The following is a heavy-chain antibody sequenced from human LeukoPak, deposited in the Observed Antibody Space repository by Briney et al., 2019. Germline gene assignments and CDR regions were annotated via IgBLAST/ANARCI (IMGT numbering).Heavy chain of an antibody. J-gene: IGHJ3*02. V-gene: IGHV1-3*01. CDR2: INADNGNT. CDR3: ARNPLTEDAFDI. Sequence: ASVKVCCNAAGYTFSNYAMHWVRQAPGQRLEWMGCINADNGNTKYSQKFQGRVTITSDTSASTAHMELSSLRSEDTAVYYCARNPLTEDAFDIWGQGTMVTVSS. D-gene: IGHD1-14*01. CDR1: GYTFSNYA.